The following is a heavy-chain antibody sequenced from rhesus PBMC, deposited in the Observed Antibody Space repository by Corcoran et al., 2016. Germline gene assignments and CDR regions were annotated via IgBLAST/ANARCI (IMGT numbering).Heavy chain of an antibody. Sequence: EVQLVESGGGLVQPGGSLRLSCAASGFTFSSYDMSWVRQVPGKGLEWVAHIKRKADGETADYAASVKGRFTISRDDSKNTLYLQMNSLKTEDTAVYYCTTAWYSVIYWGQGVLVTVSS. CDR2: IKRKADGETA. D-gene: IGHD6-25*01. J-gene: IGHJ4*01. CDR1: GFTFSSYD. CDR3: TTAWYSVIY. V-gene: IGHV3-30*02.